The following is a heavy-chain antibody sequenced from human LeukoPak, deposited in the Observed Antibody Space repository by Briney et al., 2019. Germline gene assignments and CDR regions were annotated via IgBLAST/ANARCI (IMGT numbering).Heavy chain of an antibody. CDR2: IYYSGST. CDR1: GGSIRSYY. CDR3: ARVLGGATHYLDY. V-gene: IGHV4-59*01. J-gene: IGHJ4*02. Sequence: SETLSLTCTVPGGSIRSYYWSWIRRPPGKGLEWIGYIYYSGSTNYNPSLKSRVTISVGTSKTQSSLKLSSVTAADTAVYYCARVLGGATHYLDYWGQGTLVTVSS. D-gene: IGHD1-26*01.